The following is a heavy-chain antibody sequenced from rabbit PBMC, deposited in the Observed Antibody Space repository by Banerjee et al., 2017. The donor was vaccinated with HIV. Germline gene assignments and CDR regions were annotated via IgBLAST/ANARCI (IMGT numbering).Heavy chain of an antibody. V-gene: IGHV1S47*01. Sequence: QEQLEESGGDLVKPEGSLTLTCTASGFDFSSYGVSWVRQAPGKGLEWIGYITYGGSAYYASWVKGRFTISRDNAQNTVSLQLNSLTAADTATYFCARGGGLWGPGTLVTVS. CDR2: ITYGGSA. J-gene: IGHJ4*01. CDR1: GFDFSSYG. CDR3: ARGGGL.